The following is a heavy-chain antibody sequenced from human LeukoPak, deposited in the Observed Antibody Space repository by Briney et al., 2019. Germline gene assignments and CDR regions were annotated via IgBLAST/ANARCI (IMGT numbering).Heavy chain of an antibody. Sequence: PGGSLRLSCAASGFTFTSYALSWVRQAPGKGLEWVSTISGGGGNTYYADSVKGRFTISRDISKNMLYLQMNSLRAEDTAVYYCAKDGDIWLGHLNWFDPWGQGTLVTVSS. V-gene: IGHV3-23*01. J-gene: IGHJ5*02. CDR3: AKDGDIWLGHLNWFDP. D-gene: IGHD3-10*01. CDR2: ISGGGGNT. CDR1: GFTFTSYA.